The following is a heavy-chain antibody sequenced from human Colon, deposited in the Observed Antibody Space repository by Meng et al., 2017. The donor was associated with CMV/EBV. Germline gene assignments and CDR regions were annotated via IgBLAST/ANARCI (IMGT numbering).Heavy chain of an antibody. CDR1: GFTFSSYA. CDR3: AKGWGAYFDWWNFDY. D-gene: IGHD3-9*01. Sequence: GESLKISCAASGFTFSSYAIHWVRQAPGKGLEWVAVISYDGSNKYYAASVKGRFIISRDNSENTLYLQMNSLRDEDTAVYYCAKGWGAYFDWWNFDYWGQGTLVTVSS. J-gene: IGHJ4*02. V-gene: IGHV3-30-3*01. CDR2: ISYDGSNK.